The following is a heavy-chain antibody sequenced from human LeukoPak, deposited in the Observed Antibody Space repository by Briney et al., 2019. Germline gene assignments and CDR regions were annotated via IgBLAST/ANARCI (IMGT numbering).Heavy chain of an antibody. CDR1: GYSFTSYW. CDR2: IYPGDSDT. CDR3: ARTLGYCSSTSCYLDAFDI. Sequence: GESLKISCKGSGYSFTSYWIGWVRQMPGKGLECMGIIYPGDSDTRYSPSFQGQVTISADKSISTAYLQWSSLKASDTAMYYCARTLGYCSSTSCYLDAFDIWGQGTMVTVSS. V-gene: IGHV5-51*01. J-gene: IGHJ3*02. D-gene: IGHD2-2*01.